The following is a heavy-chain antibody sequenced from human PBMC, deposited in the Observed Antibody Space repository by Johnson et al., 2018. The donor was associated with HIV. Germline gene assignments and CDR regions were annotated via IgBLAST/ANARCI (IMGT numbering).Heavy chain of an antibody. Sequence: QVQLVESGGGVVQPGRSLRLSCAASGFTFSSYAMHWVRQAPGKGLEWVAVISYDGSNKYYAASLKGRFTISRDTSKNTLYLQMNSLRAEDTAVYYCARGDAFNIWGQGTMVTVSS. V-gene: IGHV3-30*04. CDR2: ISYDGSNK. J-gene: IGHJ3*02. CDR1: GFTFSSYA. CDR3: ARGDAFNI.